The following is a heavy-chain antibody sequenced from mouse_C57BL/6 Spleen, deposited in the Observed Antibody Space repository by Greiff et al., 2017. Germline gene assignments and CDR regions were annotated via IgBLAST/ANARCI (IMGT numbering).Heavy chain of an antibody. CDR1: GYAFTNYL. CDR3: ARSSGLYYFDD. J-gene: IGHJ2*01. V-gene: IGHV1-54*01. Sequence: VQLQQSGAELVRPGTSVKVSCKASGYAFTNYLIEWVKQRPGQGLEWIGVINPGSGGPNYNEQFKGKATLTAAKSSSTAYMQLSSLTSEDSAVYFCARSSGLYYFDDWGQGTTLTVSS. CDR2: INPGSGGP.